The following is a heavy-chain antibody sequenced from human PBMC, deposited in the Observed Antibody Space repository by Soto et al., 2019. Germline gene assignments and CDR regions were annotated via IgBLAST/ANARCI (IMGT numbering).Heavy chain of an antibody. CDR2: IIPILGIA. Sequence: KVSCKASGGTFSSYTISWVRQAPGQGLEWMGRIIPILGIANYAQKFQGRVTITADKSTSTAYMELSSLRSEDTAVYYCARGEWYSSSWYGDYYYGMDVWG. CDR3: ARGEWYSSSWYGDYYYGMDV. D-gene: IGHD6-13*01. CDR1: GGTFSSYT. V-gene: IGHV1-69*02. J-gene: IGHJ6*02.